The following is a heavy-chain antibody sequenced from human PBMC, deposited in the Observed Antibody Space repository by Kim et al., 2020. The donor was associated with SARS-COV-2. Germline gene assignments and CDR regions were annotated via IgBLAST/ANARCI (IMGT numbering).Heavy chain of an antibody. J-gene: IGHJ2*01. CDR1: GGSISSGGYY. V-gene: IGHV4-31*03. CDR3: ARLSSSWYNWYFDL. D-gene: IGHD6-13*01. CDR2: IYYSGST. Sequence: SETLSLTCTVSGGSISSGGYYWSWIRQHPGKGLEWIGYIYYSGSTYYNPSLKSRVTISVDTSKNQFSLKLSSVTAADTAVYYCARLSSSWYNWYFDLWGRGTLVTVSS.